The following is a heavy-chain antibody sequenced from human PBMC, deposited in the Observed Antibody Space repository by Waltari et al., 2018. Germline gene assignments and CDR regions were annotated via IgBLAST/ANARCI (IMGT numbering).Heavy chain of an antibody. CDR1: GGSISSGSYY. Sequence: QVQLQESGPGLVKPSQTLSLTCTVSGGSISSGSYYCSWIRQPAGKGLEWIGRSHTRGSTNPNPALKSRVTISVDTSKNQFSLKLSSVTAADTAVYYCAREGYDFWSGYLPSYYYYYYMDVWGKGTTVTVSS. V-gene: IGHV4-61*02. CDR3: AREGYDFWSGYLPSYYYYYYMDV. CDR2: SHTRGST. J-gene: IGHJ6*03. D-gene: IGHD3-3*01.